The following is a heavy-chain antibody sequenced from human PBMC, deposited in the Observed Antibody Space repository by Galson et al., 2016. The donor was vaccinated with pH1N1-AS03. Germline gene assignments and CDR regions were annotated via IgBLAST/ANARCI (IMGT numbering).Heavy chain of an antibody. Sequence: SLRLSCAASGLSFSTYAMSWVRQAPGGGLEWVSAISGSDSGTYITDSVKGRFAISRDNSKNTLYLQMNSLRAEDTAIYYCAKAPLGSCTGALCYVFDYWGQGTLVTVSS. CDR2: ISGSDSGT. CDR3: AKAPLGSCTGALCYVFDY. J-gene: IGHJ4*02. D-gene: IGHD2-8*02. V-gene: IGHV3-23*01. CDR1: GLSFSTYA.